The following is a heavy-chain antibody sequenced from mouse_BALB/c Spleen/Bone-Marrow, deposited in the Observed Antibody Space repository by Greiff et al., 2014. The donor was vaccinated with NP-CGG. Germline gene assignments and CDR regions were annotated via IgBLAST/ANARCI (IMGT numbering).Heavy chain of an antibody. V-gene: IGHV1-14*01. CDR2: INPYNDDT. Sequence: VQLQQPGPELVKPGASVKMSCKASGYTFTSYIMHWVEQKPGQGLEWIGYINPYNDDTKYNEKFKGKATLTSDKSSSTAYMELSSLTSEDSAVYYCARSYGSPFDYWGQGTTLTVSS. D-gene: IGHD1-1*01. CDR1: GYTFTSYI. CDR3: ARSYGSPFDY. J-gene: IGHJ2*01.